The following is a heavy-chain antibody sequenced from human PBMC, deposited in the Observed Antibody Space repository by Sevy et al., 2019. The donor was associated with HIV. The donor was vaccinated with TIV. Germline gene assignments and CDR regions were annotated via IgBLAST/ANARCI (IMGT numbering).Heavy chain of an antibody. CDR2: IYYNGHI. CDR1: GGSITSLY. CDR3: AGENAWGRGYS. V-gene: IGHV4-59*08. D-gene: IGHD1-26*01. J-gene: IGHJ4*02. Sequence: SETLSLTCTVSGGSITSLYWNWIRQPPGKGLEWIANIYYNGHINYNPSPNSRVTLSLDTSKNQFSLRLSSVTAADTAMYYCAGENAWGRGYSWGQGTLVTVSS.